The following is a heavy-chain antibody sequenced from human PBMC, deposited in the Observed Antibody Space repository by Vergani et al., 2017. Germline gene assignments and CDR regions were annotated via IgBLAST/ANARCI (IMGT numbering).Heavy chain of an antibody. J-gene: IGHJ5*02. CDR2: MNGDGDTI. V-gene: IGHV3-74*01. D-gene: IGHD3-3*01. CDR3: ARARKFRFGVVWENWFDP. CDR1: GFTFNEYW. Sequence: EVQLMESGGRVVRPGGSLRLSCAASGFTFNEYWMHWARQVPGKGLVWVSGMNGDGDTISYADSVKGRFTISRDNAKNTLFLQMNSLRAEDTAVYYCARARKFRFGVVWENWFDPWGQGTLVTVSS.